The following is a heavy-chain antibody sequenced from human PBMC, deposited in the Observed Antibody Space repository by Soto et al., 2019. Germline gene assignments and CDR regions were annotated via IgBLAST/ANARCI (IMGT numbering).Heavy chain of an antibody. D-gene: IGHD3-22*01. J-gene: IGHJ4*02. Sequence: PSETLSLTCTVSGGSISSGGYYWSWIRQHPGKGLEWIGYIYYSGSTYYNPSLKSRVTISVDTSKNQLSLKLSSVTAADTAVYYCARCTSYYYDSSGYQTKTFDYWGQGTLVTVSS. CDR1: GGSISSGGYY. CDR3: ARCTSYYYDSSGYQTKTFDY. CDR2: IYYSGST. V-gene: IGHV4-31*03.